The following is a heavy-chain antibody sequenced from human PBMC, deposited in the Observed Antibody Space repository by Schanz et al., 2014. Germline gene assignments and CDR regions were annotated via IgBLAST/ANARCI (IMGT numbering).Heavy chain of an antibody. J-gene: IGHJ4*02. Sequence: GQLAESGGGLVQPGGSLRLSCAVSGFTVSSNHMSWVRQAPGKGLEWVAVISYDGSNKYYADSVKGRFTISRDNSKNTLYLQMNTLRAEDTAVYYCAKDLLYGAPMPLNHLDYWGQGTLVTVSS. CDR3: AKDLLYGAPMPLNHLDY. CDR1: GFTVSSNH. CDR2: ISYDGSNK. D-gene: IGHD2-2*01. V-gene: IGHV3-30*18.